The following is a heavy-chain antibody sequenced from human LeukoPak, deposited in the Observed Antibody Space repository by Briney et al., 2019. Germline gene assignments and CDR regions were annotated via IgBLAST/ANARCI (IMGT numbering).Heavy chain of an antibody. Sequence: SETLSLTCTVSGGSISSYYWSWIRQPPGKGLEWIGYIYYSGSTNYNPSLKSRVTISVDTSKNQFSLKLSSVTAADTAVYYCARWIVVDNIKFAFDIWGQGTMVTVSS. V-gene: IGHV4-59*08. J-gene: IGHJ3*02. CDR1: GGSISSYY. CDR2: IYYSGST. D-gene: IGHD3-22*01. CDR3: ARWIVVDNIKFAFDI.